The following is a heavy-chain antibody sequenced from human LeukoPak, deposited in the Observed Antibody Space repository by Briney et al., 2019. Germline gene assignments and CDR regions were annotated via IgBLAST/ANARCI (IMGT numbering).Heavy chain of an antibody. V-gene: IGHV4-38-2*02. CDR3: AREGIKRFGRAGYV. CDR1: GYSISSGYY. J-gene: IGHJ4*02. Sequence: SETLSLTCAVSGYSISSGYYWGWIRQPPGKGLEWIGSIYHSGSTYYNPSLKSRVTISVDTSKNQFSLKLSSVTAADTAVYYCAREGIKRFGRAGYVGGQGTLVTVSS. D-gene: IGHD3-10*01. CDR2: IYHSGST.